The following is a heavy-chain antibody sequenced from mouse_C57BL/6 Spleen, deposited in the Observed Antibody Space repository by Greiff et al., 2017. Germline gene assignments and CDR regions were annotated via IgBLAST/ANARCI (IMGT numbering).Heavy chain of an antibody. J-gene: IGHJ3*01. CDR3: GTGSSYEEGFAD. CDR2: IWSDGST. Sequence: QVQLQQSGPGLVAPSQSLSITCTVSGFSLTSYGVHWVRQPPGKGLEWLVVIWSDGSTTYNSALKSRLIISKDNSKSQVFLKMNSLQTDDTAMYYCGTGSSYEEGFADWGQGTLVTVSS. CDR1: GFSLTSYG. D-gene: IGHD1-1*01. V-gene: IGHV2-6*03.